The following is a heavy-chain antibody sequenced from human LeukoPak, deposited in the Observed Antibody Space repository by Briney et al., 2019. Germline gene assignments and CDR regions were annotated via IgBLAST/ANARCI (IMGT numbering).Heavy chain of an antibody. D-gene: IGHD3-3*01. CDR2: INPNSGGT. CDR1: GHTFTGYY. CDR3: ARGATIFGVVMYYYYGMDV. Sequence: ASVKVSCKASGHTFTGYYMHWVRQAPGQGLEWMGWINPNSGGTNYAQKFQGRVTMTRDTSISTAYMELSRLRSDDTAVYYCARGATIFGVVMYYYYGMDVWGQGTTVTVSS. J-gene: IGHJ6*02. V-gene: IGHV1-2*02.